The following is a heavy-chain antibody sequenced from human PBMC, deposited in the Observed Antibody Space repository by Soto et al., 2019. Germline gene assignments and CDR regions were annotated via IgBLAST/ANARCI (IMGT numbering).Heavy chain of an antibody. CDR1: GGTFSSYT. Sequence: SVKVSCKASGGTFSSYTISWVRQAPGQGLEWMGRIIPILGIANYAQKFQGRVTITADKSTSTAYMELSSLRSEDTAVYYCARAYHDYDAFDIWGQGTMVTVSS. CDR3: ARAYHDYDAFDI. V-gene: IGHV1-69*02. CDR2: IIPILGIA. J-gene: IGHJ3*02. D-gene: IGHD4-17*01.